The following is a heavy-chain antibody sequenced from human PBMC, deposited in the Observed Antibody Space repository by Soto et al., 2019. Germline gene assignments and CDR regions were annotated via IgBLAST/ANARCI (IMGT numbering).Heavy chain of an antibody. J-gene: IGHJ4*02. CDR2: IFNSEGT. Sequence: SETLSLTCSVSGDSISRGDYYWTWVRRPPGNGLEWIGYIFNSEGTSYNPSLRSRLTISADTSKNQFSLKLNSVTAADTAFYFCARGTPKDSWGQGTLVTVSS. V-gene: IGHV4-30-4*01. CDR3: ARGTPKDS. CDR1: GDSISRGDYY. D-gene: IGHD2-2*01.